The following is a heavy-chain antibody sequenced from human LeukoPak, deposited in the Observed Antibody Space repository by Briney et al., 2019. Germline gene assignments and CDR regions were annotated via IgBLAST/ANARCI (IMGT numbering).Heavy chain of an antibody. D-gene: IGHD4-17*01. CDR3: ARATVTTRYYYYGMDV. Sequence: PGGSLRLSCAASGFTVSSNYMSWVRQAPGKGLEWVSVIYSGGSTYYADSVKGRFTISRDNSKNTLYPQMNSLRAEDTAVYYCARATVTTRYYYYGMDVWGQGTTVTVSS. CDR1: GFTVSSNY. J-gene: IGHJ6*02. CDR2: IYSGGST. V-gene: IGHV3-66*01.